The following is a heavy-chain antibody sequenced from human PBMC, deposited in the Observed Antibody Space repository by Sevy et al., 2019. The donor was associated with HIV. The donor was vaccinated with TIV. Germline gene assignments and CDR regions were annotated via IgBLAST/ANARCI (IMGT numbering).Heavy chain of an antibody. CDR2: INPNSGVT. D-gene: IGHD5-18*01. CDR3: ARDRRLRGYSYGSFDH. CDR1: GYTFTGQY. Sequence: ASVKVSCKASGYTFTGQYIHWVRQAPGQGLQWMGWINPNSGVTNHAQEFQGRVTMTRDTSINTAYMELSGLKSDDTAVYYCARDRRLRGYSYGSFDHWGQGTLVTVSS. V-gene: IGHV1-2*02. J-gene: IGHJ4*02.